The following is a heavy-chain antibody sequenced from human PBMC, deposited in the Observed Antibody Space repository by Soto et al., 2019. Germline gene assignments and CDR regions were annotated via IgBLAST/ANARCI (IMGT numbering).Heavy chain of an antibody. Sequence: SETLSLTCTVSGGSISSSSYYWGWIRQPPGKGLEWIGSIYYSGSTYYNPSLKSRVTISVDTSKNQFSLKLSSVTAADTAVYYCASKIAARPGGSYYYYGMDVWGQGTTVTVSS. CDR2: IYYSGST. CDR1: GGSISSSSYY. D-gene: IGHD6-6*01. V-gene: IGHV4-39*01. J-gene: IGHJ6*02. CDR3: ASKIAARPGGSYYYYGMDV.